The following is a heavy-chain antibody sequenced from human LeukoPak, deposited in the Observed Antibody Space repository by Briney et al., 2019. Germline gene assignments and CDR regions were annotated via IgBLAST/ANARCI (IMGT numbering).Heavy chain of an antibody. CDR2: LSGSGEST. V-gene: IGHV3-23*01. J-gene: IGHJ4*02. CDR3: AKDVGYGDYGKYDY. Sequence: PGGSLRLSCAASGFSFSSYGMSWVRQAPGKGLEWVSGLSGSGESTYYADSVKGRFTISRDNSKNTLYLQMNSLRAEDTAVYYCAKDVGYGDYGKYDYWGQGTLVTVSS. CDR1: GFSFSSYG. D-gene: IGHD4-17*01.